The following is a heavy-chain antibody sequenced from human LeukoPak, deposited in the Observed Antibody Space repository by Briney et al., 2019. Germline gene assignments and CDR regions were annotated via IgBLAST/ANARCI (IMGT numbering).Heavy chain of an antibody. D-gene: IGHD1-26*01. V-gene: IGHV3-23*01. CDR3: AKTVGASPSRRDAFDI. J-gene: IGHJ3*02. CDR1: GFTFSSYA. CDR2: ISGSGGST. Sequence: GGSLRLSCAASGFTFSSYAMSWVRQAPGKGLEWVSAISGSGGSTYYADSVKGRFTISRDNSKNTLYLQMNSLRAEDTAVYYCAKTVGASPSRRDAFDIWGQGTMVTVSS.